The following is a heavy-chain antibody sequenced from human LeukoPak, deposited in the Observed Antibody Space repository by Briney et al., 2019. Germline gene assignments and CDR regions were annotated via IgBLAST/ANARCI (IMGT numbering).Heavy chain of an antibody. J-gene: IGHJ4*02. Sequence: SETLSLTCAVYGGSFSGYYWSWIRQPPGKGLEWIGEINHSGSTNYNPSLKSRVTISVDTSKNQFSLKLSSVTAADTAVYYCARGLSLEIVTMIVVVRPYFDYWGQGTLVTVSS. D-gene: IGHD3-22*01. CDR2: INHSGST. CDR3: ARGLSLEIVTMIVVVRPYFDY. CDR1: GGSFSGYY. V-gene: IGHV4-34*01.